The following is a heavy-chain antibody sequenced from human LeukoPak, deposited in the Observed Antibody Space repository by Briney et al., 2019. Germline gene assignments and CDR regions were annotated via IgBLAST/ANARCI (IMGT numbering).Heavy chain of an antibody. D-gene: IGHD3-16*01. CDR1: GFTLRSYV. CDR2: ISGSGDST. J-gene: IGHJ1*01. CDR3: AKDDDWGRYKH. V-gene: IGHV3-23*01. Sequence: PGGSLRLSCVASGFTLRSYVMNWVRQTPGKGLEWVSSISGSGDSTFYADSVKGRFSISRDNSKNTLYLQMNSLRAEDTAVYYCAKDDDWGRYKHWGQGTLVTVSS.